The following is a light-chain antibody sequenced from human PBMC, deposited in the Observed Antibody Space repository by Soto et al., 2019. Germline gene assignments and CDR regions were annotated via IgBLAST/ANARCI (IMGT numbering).Light chain of an antibody. CDR2: NNN. CDR3: AAWDDSLNVV. V-gene: IGLV1-44*01. Sequence: QSVVTQPPSASGTPGQRVTISCSGSSSNIGINTVNWYQQLPGTAPKLLIYNNNQRPSGVPDRFSGSKSGTSASLAISGLQSEDEADYYCAAWDDSLNVVFGGGTKLTVL. CDR1: SSNIGINT. J-gene: IGLJ2*01.